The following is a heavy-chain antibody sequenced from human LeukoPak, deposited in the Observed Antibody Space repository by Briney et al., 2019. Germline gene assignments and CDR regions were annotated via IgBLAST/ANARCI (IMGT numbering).Heavy chain of an antibody. CDR3: ARRYTTTLTNYYLDY. CDR1: GGSISSHY. V-gene: IGHV4-59*08. CDR2: VYYSGSA. Sequence: SETLSLTCTVSGGSISSHYWSWIRQPPGKGLEWIGYVYYSGSASYNPSLRSRVTISVDTSKNQFSLKLSSVTAADTAVYYCARRYTTTLTNYYLDYWGQGALVTVSS. D-gene: IGHD4-17*01. J-gene: IGHJ4*02.